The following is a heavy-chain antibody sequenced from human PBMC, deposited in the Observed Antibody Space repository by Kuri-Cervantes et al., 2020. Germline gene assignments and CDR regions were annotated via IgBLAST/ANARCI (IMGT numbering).Heavy chain of an antibody. J-gene: IGHJ4*02. CDR3: ARDRALGYSLDY. Sequence: ASVKVSCKASGYTFTSYDINWVRQATGQGLEWMGWMNPNSGNTGYAQKFQGRVTMTRNTSISTAYMELRSLRSDDTAVYYCARDRALGYSLDYWGQGTLVTVSS. V-gene: IGHV1-8*01. CDR1: GYTFTSYD. D-gene: IGHD6-13*01. CDR2: MNPNSGNT.